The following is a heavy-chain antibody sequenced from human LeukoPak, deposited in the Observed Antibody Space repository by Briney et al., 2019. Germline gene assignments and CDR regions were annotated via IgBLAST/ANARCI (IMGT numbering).Heavy chain of an antibody. CDR1: GFSVTTYG. D-gene: IGHD1-1*01. Sequence: GGSLRLSCAASGFSVTTYGMHWVRQAPGKGLEWVAVLAHDGKNNNYVDSVRGRFTISRDNSRNTLYLQMNSLRAEDTAVYYCAKEWGTLAGGRVYFQQWGQGSLVTVSS. CDR3: AKEWGTLAGGRVYFQQ. J-gene: IGHJ1*01. CDR2: LAHDGKNN. V-gene: IGHV3-30*18.